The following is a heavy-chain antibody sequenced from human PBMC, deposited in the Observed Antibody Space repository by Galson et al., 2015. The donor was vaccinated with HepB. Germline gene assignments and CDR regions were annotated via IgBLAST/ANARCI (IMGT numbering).Heavy chain of an antibody. CDR1: GFTFSSYG. J-gene: IGHJ3*02. Sequence: SLRLSCAASGFTFSSYGMHWVRQAPGKGLEWVAVIWYDGSNKYYADSVKGRFTISRDNSKNTLYLQMNSLRAEDTAVYYCARAVYSGSSYDAFDIWGQGTMDTVSS. CDR3: ARAVYSGSSYDAFDI. V-gene: IGHV3-33*01. CDR2: IWYDGSNK. D-gene: IGHD1-26*01.